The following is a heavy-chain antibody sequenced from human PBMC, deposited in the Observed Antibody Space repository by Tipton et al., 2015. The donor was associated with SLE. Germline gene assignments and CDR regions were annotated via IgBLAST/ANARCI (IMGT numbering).Heavy chain of an antibody. CDR1: GGSISSHY. CDR3: VREEYYGSGSYPAFGY. CDR2: IYYSGST. Sequence: TLSLTCTVSGGSISSHYWSWIRQPPGKGLEWIGYIYYSGSTTYNPSLKGRVTISVDTSKNQFSLNLTSVTAADTAVYYCVREEYYGSGSYPAFGYWGQGTLVTVSS. J-gene: IGHJ4*02. D-gene: IGHD3-10*01. V-gene: IGHV4-59*11.